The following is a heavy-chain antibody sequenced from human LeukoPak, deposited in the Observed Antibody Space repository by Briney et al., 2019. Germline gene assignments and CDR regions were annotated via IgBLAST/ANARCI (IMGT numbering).Heavy chain of an antibody. J-gene: IGHJ4*02. CDR3: ARHKRDSAYEVDY. CDR2: IYPCDSDT. D-gene: IGHD5-12*01. CDR1: GYSFTSYW. V-gene: IGHV5-51*01. Sequence: GESLKIYCKWSGYSFTSYWIGWARQMPGKGLEGMGIIYPCDSDTRYRPSFQGQVTISADKSISTAYLQWSSLKASDTAMYYCARHKRDSAYEVDYWGQGTLVTVSS.